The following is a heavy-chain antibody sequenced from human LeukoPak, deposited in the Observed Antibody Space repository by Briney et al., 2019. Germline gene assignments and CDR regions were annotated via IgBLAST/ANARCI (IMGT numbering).Heavy chain of an antibody. CDR3: ARGPYDSSGYLLP. V-gene: IGHV4-34*01. Sequence: SETLSLTCAVYGGSFSGYYWSWIRQPPGKGLEWIGEINHSGSTNYNPSLKGRVTISVDTSKNQFSLKLSSVTAADTAVYYCARGPYDSSGYLLPWGQGTLVTVSS. J-gene: IGHJ5*02. D-gene: IGHD3-22*01. CDR2: INHSGST. CDR1: GGSFSGYY.